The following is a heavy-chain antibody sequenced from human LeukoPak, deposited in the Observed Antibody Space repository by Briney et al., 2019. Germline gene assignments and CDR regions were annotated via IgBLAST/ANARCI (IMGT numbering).Heavy chain of an antibody. D-gene: IGHD2-2*01. CDR1: GASITTFNSH. V-gene: IGHV4-39*01. CDR3: ARHLEDCSGSSCYDFDS. J-gene: IGHJ4*02. Sequence: PSETLSLNCSVSGASITTFNSHWAWIRQSRGKGLEWMGSIHHLGTAFYNPYLKSRVTISVDTSKKQFSLKLTSVAAADTAVYYCARHLEDCSGSSCYDFDSWGQGTLVTVSS. CDR2: IHHLGTA.